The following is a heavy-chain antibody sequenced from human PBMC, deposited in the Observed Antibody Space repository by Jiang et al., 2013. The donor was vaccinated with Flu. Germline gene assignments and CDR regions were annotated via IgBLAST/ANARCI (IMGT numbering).Heavy chain of an antibody. CDR2: IFYSGTT. CDR3: AREESIMVRGVNGLDV. CDR1: GGSLVVT. D-gene: IGHD3-10*01. Sequence: SCSVSGGSLVVTIGIGSGSTQGRAVEWIGNIFYSGTTYYNPSLQSRVTISVDTSKNQFSLTLSSVTAADTAVYYCAREESIMVRGVNGLDVWGQGTTVTVSS. J-gene: IGHJ6*02. V-gene: IGHV4-31*03.